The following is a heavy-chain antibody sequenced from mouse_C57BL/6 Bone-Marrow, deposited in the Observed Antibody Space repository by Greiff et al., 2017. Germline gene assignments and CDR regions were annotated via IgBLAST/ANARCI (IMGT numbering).Heavy chain of an antibody. Sequence: QVQLQQPGAELVKPGASVKLSCKASGYTFTSYWMHWVKQRPGRGLEWIGRIDPNSGGTKYNEKFKSKATLTVDKPSSTAYMQLSSLTSDDSAVYYCARPSYYYGSSPAWFAYWGQGTLVTVSA. J-gene: IGHJ3*01. D-gene: IGHD1-1*01. CDR3: ARPSYYYGSSPAWFAY. V-gene: IGHV1-72*01. CDR1: GYTFTSYW. CDR2: IDPNSGGT.